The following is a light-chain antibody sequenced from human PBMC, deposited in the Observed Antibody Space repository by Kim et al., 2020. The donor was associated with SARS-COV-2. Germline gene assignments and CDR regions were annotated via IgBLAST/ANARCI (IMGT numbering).Light chain of an antibody. Sequence: APGEPAPISCGGNDIGSKTVHWYQHTPGQAPVLLIFDDSDRPSGIPERFSGSNSGNPATLTINRVEAGDEADYYCQVWDSRSDHVVFGGGTQLTVL. V-gene: IGLV3-21*01. CDR2: DDS. J-gene: IGLJ7*01. CDR1: DIGSKT. CDR3: QVWDSRSDHVV.